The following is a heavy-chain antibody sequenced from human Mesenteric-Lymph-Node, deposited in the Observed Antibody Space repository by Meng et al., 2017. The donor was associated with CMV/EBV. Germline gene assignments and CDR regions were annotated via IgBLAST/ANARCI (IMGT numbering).Heavy chain of an antibody. V-gene: IGHV1-2*02. CDR1: GYTFTSYG. J-gene: IGHJ4*02. D-gene: IGHD2-2*01. CDR2: INPNSGGT. Sequence: ASVKVSCKASGYTFTSYGISWVRQAPGQGLEWMGWINPNSGGTNYAQKFQGRVTMTRDTSISTAYMELSRLRSDDTAVYYCARAMGVSLRSSTSCLDYWGQGTLVTVSS. CDR3: ARAMGVSLRSSTSCLDY.